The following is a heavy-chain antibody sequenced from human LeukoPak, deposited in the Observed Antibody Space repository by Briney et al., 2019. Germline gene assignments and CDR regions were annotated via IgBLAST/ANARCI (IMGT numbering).Heavy chain of an antibody. D-gene: IGHD2-2*01. CDR1: GGSFSGYY. V-gene: IGHV4-34*01. Sequence: SETLSLTCAVYGGSFSGYYWSWIRQPPGKGLEWIGEINHSGSTNYNPSLKSRVTISVDTSKNQFSLKLSSVTAADTAVYYCARYCSSTSCILRAFDYWGQGTQVTVSS. CDR3: ARYCSSTSCILRAFDY. CDR2: INHSGST. J-gene: IGHJ4*02.